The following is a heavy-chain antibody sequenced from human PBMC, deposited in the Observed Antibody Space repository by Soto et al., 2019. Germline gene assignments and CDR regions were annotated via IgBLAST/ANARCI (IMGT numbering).Heavy chain of an antibody. CDR2: IYYSGST. J-gene: IGHJ4*02. CDR1: GGSISSGDYF. Sequence: PSETLSLTCTVSGGSISSGDYFWSWIRQPPGKGLEWIGYIYYSGSTYYNPSLKSRVTLSLDTSKNQFSLKLSSVTAADTAVYYCARRYGGGLFDYWGQGTLVTVSS. CDR3: ARRYGGGLFDY. V-gene: IGHV4-30-4*01. D-gene: IGHD3-16*01.